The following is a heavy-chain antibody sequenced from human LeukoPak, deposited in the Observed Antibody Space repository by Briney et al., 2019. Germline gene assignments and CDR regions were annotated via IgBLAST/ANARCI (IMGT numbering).Heavy chain of an antibody. CDR1: GIPFSSFG. J-gene: IGHJ5*02. CDR2: IWYDGSNK. Sequence: PGRSLRLSCAAPGIPFSSFGMHWLRQAPGKGLEWVAFIWYDGSNKYYTDSVKGRFTIFRDNSKNTLYLQMNSLTAEDTAVYYCARDGTVTAGPFDPWGGGTLVTVSS. CDR3: ARDGTVTAGPFDP. D-gene: IGHD4-17*01. V-gene: IGHV3-33*01.